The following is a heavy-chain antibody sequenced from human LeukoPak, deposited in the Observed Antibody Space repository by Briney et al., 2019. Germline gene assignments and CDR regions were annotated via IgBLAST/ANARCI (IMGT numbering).Heavy chain of an antibody. Sequence: SETLSLTCAVYGGSFSGYYWSWIRQPPGKGLEWIGEINHSGSTNYNPSLKSRVTISVDTSKNQFSLKLSSVTAADTAVYYCARGRSVDYWGQGTLVTVSS. CDR2: INHSGST. CDR1: GGSFSGYY. CDR3: ARGRSVDY. J-gene: IGHJ4*02. V-gene: IGHV4-34*01.